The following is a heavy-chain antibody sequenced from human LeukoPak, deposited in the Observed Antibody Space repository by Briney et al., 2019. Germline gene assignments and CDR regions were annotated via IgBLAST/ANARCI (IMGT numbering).Heavy chain of an antibody. CDR3: AAGLYVGPNWFDP. D-gene: IGHD3/OR15-3a*01. CDR1: GGSISSSSYY. J-gene: IGHJ5*02. Sequence: SETLSLTCTVSGGSISSSSYYWGWIRQPPGKGLEWIGEINHSGSTNYNPSLKSRVTISVDTSKNQFSLKLCSVTAADTAVYYCAAGLYVGPNWFDPWGQGTLVTVSS. CDR2: INHSGST. V-gene: IGHV4-39*07.